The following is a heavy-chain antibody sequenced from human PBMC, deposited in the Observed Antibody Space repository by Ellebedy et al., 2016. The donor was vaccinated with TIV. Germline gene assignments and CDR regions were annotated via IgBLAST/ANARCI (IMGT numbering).Heavy chain of an antibody. CDR3: ARDPVGVGPAFDV. CDR1: GFTFSDYY. CDR2: TTQNGGNT. J-gene: IGHJ3*01. Sequence: PGGSLRLSCAASGFTFSDYYMSWIRQAPGKGLEWVSSTTQNGGNTYYADSVKGRFTISRDNSKDTLFLQMNSLRAEDTAIYFCARDPVGVGPAFDVWGQGTMVTVSS. V-gene: IGHV3-23*01. D-gene: IGHD4-23*01.